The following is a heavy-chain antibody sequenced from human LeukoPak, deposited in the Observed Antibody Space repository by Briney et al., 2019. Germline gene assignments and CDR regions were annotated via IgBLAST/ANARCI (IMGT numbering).Heavy chain of an antibody. V-gene: IGHV1-18*01. Sequence: GASVKVSCKASGYTFINCGVTWVRQAPGQGLEWMGWISASNGNTNYAQKLQGRVTMTTETSTSTAYMELRSLRSDDTAVYYCARALSRGNSGYDYGLGYWGQGTLVTVSS. CDR3: ARALSRGNSGYDYGLGY. CDR1: GYTFINCG. D-gene: IGHD5-12*01. CDR2: ISASNGNT. J-gene: IGHJ4*02.